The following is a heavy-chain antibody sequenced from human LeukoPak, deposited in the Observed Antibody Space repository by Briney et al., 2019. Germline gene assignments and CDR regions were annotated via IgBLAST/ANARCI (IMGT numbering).Heavy chain of an antibody. V-gene: IGHV3-74*01. CDR1: GFTFSSYW. CDR2: INSDGSST. D-gene: IGHD5-18*01. Sequence: GGSLRLSCAASGFTFSSYWMHWVRQAPGKGLVWVSRINSDGSSTSYADSVKGRFTISRDNAKNALYLQMNSLRAEDTAVYYCARVRGYSYYGGYYYYMDVWGKGTTVTVSS. CDR3: ARVRGYSYYGGYYYYMDV. J-gene: IGHJ6*03.